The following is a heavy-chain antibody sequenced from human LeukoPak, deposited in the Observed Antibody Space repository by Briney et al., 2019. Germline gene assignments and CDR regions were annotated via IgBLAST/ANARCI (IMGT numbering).Heavy chain of an antibody. CDR1: GFTFSSYG. J-gene: IGHJ4*02. V-gene: IGHV3-33*06. Sequence: GSLRLSCAASGFTFSSYGTHWVRQAPGKGLEWVAVIWYDGSNKYYADSVKGRFTISRDNSKNTLYLQMNSLRAEDTAVYYCAKEEGIAVAGPGLDYWGQGTLVTVSS. CDR3: AKEEGIAVAGPGLDY. CDR2: IWYDGSNK. D-gene: IGHD6-19*01.